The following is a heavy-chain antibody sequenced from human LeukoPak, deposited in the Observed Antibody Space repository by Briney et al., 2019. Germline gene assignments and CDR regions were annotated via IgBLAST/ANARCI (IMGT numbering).Heavy chain of an antibody. J-gene: IGHJ2*01. CDR3: ARHRPPNDWYFDL. Sequence: SSETLSLTCTVSGGSISSYYWSWIRQPPGKGLEWIGSIYYSGRTYYNPSLKSRVTISVDSSKNQFSLKLSSVTAADTAVYYCARHRPPNDWYFDLWGRGTLVTVSS. CDR1: GGSISSYY. D-gene: IGHD3-16*01. V-gene: IGHV4-59*05. CDR2: IYYSGRT.